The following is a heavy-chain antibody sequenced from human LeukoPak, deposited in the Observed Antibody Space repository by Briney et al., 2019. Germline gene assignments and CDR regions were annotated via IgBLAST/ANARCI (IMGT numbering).Heavy chain of an antibody. V-gene: IGHV3-15*01. CDR3: TTALQTIRLGELSLH. J-gene: IGHJ4*02. Sequence: PGGSLRLSCAASGFTFSKNAMSWVRQAPGKGLEWVGRIKSKTDGGTTDYAAPVKGRFTISRDDSKNTLYLQMNSLKTEDTAVYYCTTALQTIRLGELSLHWGQGTLVTVSS. CDR1: GFTFSKNA. CDR2: IKSKTDGGTT. D-gene: IGHD3-16*02.